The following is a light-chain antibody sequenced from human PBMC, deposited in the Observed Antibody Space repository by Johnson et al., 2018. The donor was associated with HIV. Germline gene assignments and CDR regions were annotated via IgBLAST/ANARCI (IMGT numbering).Light chain of an antibody. CDR3: GTWDSSLSAHYI. J-gene: IGLJ1*01. Sequence: QSVLSQPPSVSAAPGQKVTISCSGSSSNIGNNYVSWYQQLPGTAPKLLIYENNKRPSGVPDRFSDSKSGTSATLGITVLPTGDEADYYCGTWDSSLSAHYIFGTGTKVTVL. CDR2: ENN. V-gene: IGLV1-51*02. CDR1: SSNIGNNY.